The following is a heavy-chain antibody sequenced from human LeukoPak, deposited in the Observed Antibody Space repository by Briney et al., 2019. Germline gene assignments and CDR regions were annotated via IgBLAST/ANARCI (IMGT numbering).Heavy chain of an antibody. V-gene: IGHV1-18*01. J-gene: IGHJ5*02. Sequence: ASVKVSCKASGYTFTSYGISWVRQAPGQGLEWMGWISAYNGNTNYAQKLQGKVTMTTDTSTSTAYMELRSLRSDDTAVYYCARATLRYFDWPSRFDPWGQGTLVTVSS. D-gene: IGHD3-9*01. CDR1: GYTFTSYG. CDR2: ISAYNGNT. CDR3: ARATLRYFDWPSRFDP.